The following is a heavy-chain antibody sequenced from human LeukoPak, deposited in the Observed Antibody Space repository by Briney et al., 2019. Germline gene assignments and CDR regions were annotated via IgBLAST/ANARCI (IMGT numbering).Heavy chain of an antibody. D-gene: IGHD6-19*01. J-gene: IGHJ4*02. Sequence: PGGSLRLSCAASGFTFSGYSMNWVRQAPGQGLEWIAYISTSSTTTYYADSVKGRFTISRDNAKSSLYLQMSSLRAEDTAVYFCARERAVAVSRGDFWGQGTLVTVSS. CDR2: ISTSSTTT. CDR3: ARERAVAVSRGDF. CDR1: GFTFSGYS. V-gene: IGHV3-48*01.